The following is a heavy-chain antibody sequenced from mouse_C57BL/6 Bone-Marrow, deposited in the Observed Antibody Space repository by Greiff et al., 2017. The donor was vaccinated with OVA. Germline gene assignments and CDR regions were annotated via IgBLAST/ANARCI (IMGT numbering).Heavy chain of an antibody. V-gene: IGHV1-55*01. CDR3: ASGYYGRKYYFDY. J-gene: IGHJ2*01. CDR2: IYPGSGST. CDR1: GYTFTSYW. Sequence: QVQLQQPGAELVKPGASVKMSCKASGYTFTSYWITWVKQRPGQGLEWIGDIYPGSGSTNYNEKFKSKATLTVDTSSSSAYMQLSSLTSEDSAVYYCASGYYGRKYYFDYWGQGTTLTVSS. D-gene: IGHD1-1*01.